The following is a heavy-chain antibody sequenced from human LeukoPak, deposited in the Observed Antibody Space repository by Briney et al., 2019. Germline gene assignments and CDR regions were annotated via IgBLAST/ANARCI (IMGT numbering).Heavy chain of an antibody. CDR2: IYYSGST. Sequence: PSQTLSLTCTVSGGSISSGGYYWSWIRQHPGKGLEWIGYIYYSGSTYYNPSLKSRVTISVDTSKNQFSLKLSSVTAADTAVYYCARVGLIVGWMRGFFDYWAQGPLVTVSS. J-gene: IGHJ4*02. CDR3: ARVGLIVGWMRGFFDY. CDR1: GGSISSGGYY. V-gene: IGHV4-31*03. D-gene: IGHD3-16*01.